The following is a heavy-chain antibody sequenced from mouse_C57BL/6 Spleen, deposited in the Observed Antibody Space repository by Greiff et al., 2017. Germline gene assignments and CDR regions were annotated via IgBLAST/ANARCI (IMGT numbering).Heavy chain of an antibody. CDR3: ARIEGDGSSYYWYFDV. V-gene: IGHV8-8*01. CDR1: GFSLSTFGMG. Sequence: QVTLKECGPGILQPSQTLSLTCSFSGFSLSTFGMGVGWIRQPSGKGLEWLAHIWWDDDKYYNPALKSRLTISKDTSKNQVFLKIANVDTADTATYYCARIEGDGSSYYWYFDVWGTGTTVTVSS. CDR2: IWWDDDK. J-gene: IGHJ1*03. D-gene: IGHD1-1*01.